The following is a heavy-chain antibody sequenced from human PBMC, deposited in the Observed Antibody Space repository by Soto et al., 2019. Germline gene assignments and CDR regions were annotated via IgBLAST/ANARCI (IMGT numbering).Heavy chain of an antibody. V-gene: IGHV3-30*18. CDR3: AKVRPRRDSYGGFDY. CDR1: GFTFSSYG. J-gene: IGHJ4*02. Sequence: GGSLRLSCAASGFTFSSYGMHWVSQAPGKGLEWVAVISYDGSNKYYADSVKGRFTISRDNSKNTLYLQMNSLRAEHTAVYYFAKVRPRRDSYGGFDYGARETLVTVSS. D-gene: IGHD5-18*01. CDR2: ISYDGSNK.